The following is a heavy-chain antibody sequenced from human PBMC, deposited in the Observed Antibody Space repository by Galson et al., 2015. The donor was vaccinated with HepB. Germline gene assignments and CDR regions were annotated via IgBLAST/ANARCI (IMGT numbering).Heavy chain of an antibody. CDR1: GFTFSSYW. CDR2: IKNDGSIT. J-gene: IGHJ1*01. CDR3: ARDLGRLTY. D-gene: IGHD7-27*01. V-gene: IGHV3-74*01. Sequence: LRLSCAASGFTFSSYWMHWVRQAPGKGLVWVSRIKNDGSITNYADSVKGRFTISRDNAKNTLYLQMNSLRAEDTAVYYCARDLGRLTYWGLGTLVTVSS.